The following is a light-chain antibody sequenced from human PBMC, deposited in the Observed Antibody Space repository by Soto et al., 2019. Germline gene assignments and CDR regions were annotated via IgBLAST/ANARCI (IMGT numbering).Light chain of an antibody. CDR3: GAWDGRLGGV. CDR1: ASNIGKNY. CDR2: DTY. J-gene: IGLJ3*02. V-gene: IGLV1-51*01. Sequence: QPVLTQPPSVSAAPGQKVTISCSGNASNIGKNYVSWYQQFPGAAPKLLIYDTYERPSGIPDRFSASKSGTSATLVITGLQTGDEADYYCGAWDGRLGGVFGGGTKLTVL.